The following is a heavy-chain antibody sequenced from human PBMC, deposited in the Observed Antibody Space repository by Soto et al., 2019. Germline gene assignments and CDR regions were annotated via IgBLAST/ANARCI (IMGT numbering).Heavy chain of an antibody. V-gene: IGHV3-48*02. CDR1: RFTFSSYS. Sequence: EVHLVESGGGLVQPGGSLRLSCAASRFTFSSYSLNWVRQAPGKGLEWVSYITSSGTTVYYADSVRGRFTISRDNAKNSLYLQMNSLRDDETAVYYCARGSSNWAYYFDFWCQGTLVTVSS. J-gene: IGHJ4*02. CDR2: ITSSGTTV. D-gene: IGHD6-13*01. CDR3: ARGSSNWAYYFDF.